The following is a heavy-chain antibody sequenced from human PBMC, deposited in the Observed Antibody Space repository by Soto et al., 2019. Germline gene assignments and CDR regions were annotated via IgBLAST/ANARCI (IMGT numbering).Heavy chain of an antibody. J-gene: IGHJ4*02. Sequence: EVQLVESGGVVVQPGGSLRLSCAASGFTFDDYTMHWVRQAPGKGLEWVSLISWDGGSTYYADSVKGRFTISRDNSKNSLYLQMNRLRTEDTALYYCAKDGYFGVGYYFDYWGQGTLVTVSS. CDR1: GFTFDDYT. CDR3: AKDGYFGVGYYFDY. CDR2: ISWDGGST. V-gene: IGHV3-43*01. D-gene: IGHD3-3*01.